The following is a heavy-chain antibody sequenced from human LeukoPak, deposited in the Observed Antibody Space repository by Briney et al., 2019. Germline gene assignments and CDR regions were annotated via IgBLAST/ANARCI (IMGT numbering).Heavy chain of an antibody. CDR2: INTNTGNP. Sequence: ASVKVSCKASGYTFTGYYMHWVRQAPGQGLEWMGWINTNTGNPTYAQGFTGRFVFSLDTSVSTAYLQISSLKAEDAAVYYCARAGAGSPFGFDYWGQGTLVTVSS. CDR1: GYTFTGYY. J-gene: IGHJ4*02. D-gene: IGHD6-19*01. V-gene: IGHV7-4-1*02. CDR3: ARAGAGSPFGFDY.